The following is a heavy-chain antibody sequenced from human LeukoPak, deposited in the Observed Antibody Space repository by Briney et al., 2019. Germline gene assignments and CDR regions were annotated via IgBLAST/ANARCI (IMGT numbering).Heavy chain of an antibody. CDR2: IYSGGST. J-gene: IGHJ6*02. V-gene: IGHV3-53*01. CDR1: GFTFSSNY. Sequence: PGGSLRLSCAASGFTFSSNYMSWVRQAPGKGLEWVSVIYSGGSTYYADSVKGRFTISRDNSKNTLYLQMNSLRAEDTAVYYCARADYGDYGYYYGMDVWGQGTTVTVSS. CDR3: ARADYGDYGYYYGMDV. D-gene: IGHD4-17*01.